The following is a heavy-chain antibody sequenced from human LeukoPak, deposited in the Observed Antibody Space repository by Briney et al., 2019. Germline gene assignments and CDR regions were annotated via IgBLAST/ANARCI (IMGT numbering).Heavy chain of an antibody. D-gene: IGHD1-26*01. CDR1: GFTFSSYG. V-gene: IGHV3-33*01. Sequence: GGSLRLSCAASGFTFSSYGMHWVRQAPGKGLEWVAVIWYDGSNKYYADSVKGRFTISRDNSKNTLYLQMNSLRAEDTAVYYCARVGPGSYYAFDIWGQGTMVTVSS. J-gene: IGHJ3*02. CDR2: IWYDGSNK. CDR3: ARVGPGSYYAFDI.